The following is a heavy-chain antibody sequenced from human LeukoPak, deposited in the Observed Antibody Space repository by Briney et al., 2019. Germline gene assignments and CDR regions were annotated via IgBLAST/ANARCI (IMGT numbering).Heavy chain of an antibody. CDR1: GGTFSSYA. J-gene: IGHJ4*02. D-gene: IGHD5-24*01. CDR2: IIPILGIA. Sequence: SVKVSCKASGGTFSSYAISWVRQAPGQGLEWMGRIIPILGIANYAQKFQGRVTITADKSTSTAYMELSSLRSEDTAVYYCARLVEMATALIFDYWGQGTLVTVSP. V-gene: IGHV1-69*04. CDR3: ARLVEMATALIFDY.